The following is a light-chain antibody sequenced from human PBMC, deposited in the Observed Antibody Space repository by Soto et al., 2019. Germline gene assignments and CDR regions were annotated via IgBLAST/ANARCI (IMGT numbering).Light chain of an antibody. CDR1: SSDIGTFNY. V-gene: IGLV2-14*03. J-gene: IGLJ1*01. CDR2: DVS. Sequence: QSVLAQPASVSGSRGQSIAISCTGTSSDIGTFNYVSWYQQHPGKAPKLMIYDVSDRPSGVSNRFSGSKSGNTASLTISGLQAEDEADYYCSSYTSSSTNVFGTGTKVTVL. CDR3: SSYTSSSTNV.